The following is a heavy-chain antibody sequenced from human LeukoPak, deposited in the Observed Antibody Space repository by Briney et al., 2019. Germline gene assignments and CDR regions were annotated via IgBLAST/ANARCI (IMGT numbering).Heavy chain of an antibody. CDR1: GFTFSNAY. J-gene: IGHJ5*02. CDR2: NNGDGSTT. Sequence: PGGSLRLSCAASGFTFSNAYMNWVRQAPGKGLMYISRNNGDGSTTNYADVVKGRFTMSRDNVKNTLYLQMNSLRVEDTAVYYCARDPRNVGLAPWGQGTLVTVSS. CDR3: ARDPRNVGLAP. D-gene: IGHD2-15*01. V-gene: IGHV3-74*01.